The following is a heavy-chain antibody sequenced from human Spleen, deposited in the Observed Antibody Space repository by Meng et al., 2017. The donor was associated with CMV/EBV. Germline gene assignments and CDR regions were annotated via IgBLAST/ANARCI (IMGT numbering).Heavy chain of an antibody. D-gene: IGHD6-19*01. Sequence: SVKVSCKASGYTFTDHYFHWVRQAPGQGLEWMGWIYPNSGGTHYAQKFQGRLTVTTDTSISTGYMELSSLGSDDTAVYYCARDNGWGPDYWGQGTLVTVSS. CDR3: ARDNGWGPDY. CDR1: GYTFTDHY. V-gene: IGHV1-2*02. CDR2: IYPNSGGT. J-gene: IGHJ4*02.